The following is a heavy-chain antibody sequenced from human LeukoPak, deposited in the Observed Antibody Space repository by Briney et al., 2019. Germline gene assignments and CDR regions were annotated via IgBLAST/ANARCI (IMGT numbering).Heavy chain of an antibody. D-gene: IGHD1-1*01. CDR2: IYYSGST. Sequence: SETLSLTCTVSGGSISSSSYYWGWIRQPPGKGLEWIGSIYYSGSTYYNPSLKSRVTISVDTSKNQFSLKLYSVTASDAAIYYCARHLSGTTMAHYFDFWGQGTLVTVSS. CDR1: GGSISSSSYY. CDR3: ARHLSGTTMAHYFDF. V-gene: IGHV4-39*01. J-gene: IGHJ4*02.